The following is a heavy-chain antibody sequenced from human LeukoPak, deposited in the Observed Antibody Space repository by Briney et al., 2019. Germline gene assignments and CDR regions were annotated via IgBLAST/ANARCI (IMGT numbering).Heavy chain of an antibody. J-gene: IGHJ3*02. CDR2: IDSSGTT. CDR1: GGSFTTYY. CDR3: ARALAGGYSYGFLAALGREWLRGRDAFDI. Sequence: SETLSLTCTGSGGSFTTYYWSWIRQPAGRGLEWIGHIDSSGTTYYNPSLKSRVTISVDTSKNQFSLKLSSVTAADTAVYYCARALAGGYSYGFLAALGREWLRGRDAFDIWGQGTMVTVSS. V-gene: IGHV4-4*07. D-gene: IGHD5-18*01.